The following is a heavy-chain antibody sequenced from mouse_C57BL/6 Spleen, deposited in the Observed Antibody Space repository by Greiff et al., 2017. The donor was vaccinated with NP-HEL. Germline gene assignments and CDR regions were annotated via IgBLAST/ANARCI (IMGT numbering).Heavy chain of an antibody. CDR2: ISSGSSTI. V-gene: IGHV5-17*01. D-gene: IGHD4-1*01. Sequence: EVKLVESGGGLVKPGASLKLSCAASGFTFSDYGMHWVRQAPEKGLEWVAYISSGSSTIYYADTVKGRFTISRDNAKNTLCLQMTSLRSEDTAMYYCARNNWDGFAYWGQGTLVTVSA. CDR3: ARNNWDGFAY. J-gene: IGHJ3*01. CDR1: GFTFSDYG.